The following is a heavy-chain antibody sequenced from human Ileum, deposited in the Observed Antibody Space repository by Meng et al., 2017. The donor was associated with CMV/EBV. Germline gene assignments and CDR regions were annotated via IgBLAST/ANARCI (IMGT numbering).Heavy chain of an antibody. Sequence: GSLRLSCTVSGGPMSDYYWTWIRQSPGKGLEWIGYVFYTGDYNYNPALEGRVSMSVDTSKKQFSLNLSAVTAADTAVYYCARDRHYNDMSGYYRYFDYWGQGMLVTVAS. CDR2: VFYTGDY. CDR3: ARDRHYNDMSGYYRYFDY. V-gene: IGHV4-59*13. CDR1: GGPMSDYY. J-gene: IGHJ4*02. D-gene: IGHD3-22*01.